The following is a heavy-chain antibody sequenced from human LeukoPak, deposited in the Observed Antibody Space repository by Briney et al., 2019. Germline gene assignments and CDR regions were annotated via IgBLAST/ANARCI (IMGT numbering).Heavy chain of an antibody. D-gene: IGHD3-22*01. CDR1: GFIFNTYV. J-gene: IGHJ4*02. CDR3: ARGMDYYDFVDY. V-gene: IGHV3-30*02. Sequence: GGSLRLSCAASGFIFNTYVMHWVRQAPGKGLEWLAFIRYDGSNKNYADSVKGRFTISRDNAKNSLYLQMNSLRAEDTAVYYCARGMDYYDFVDYWGQGTLVTVSS. CDR2: IRYDGSNK.